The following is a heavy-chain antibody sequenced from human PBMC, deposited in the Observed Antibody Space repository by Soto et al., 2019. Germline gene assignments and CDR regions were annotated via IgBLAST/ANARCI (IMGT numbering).Heavy chain of an antibody. CDR1: GYSFTSYW. CDR2: IYPGDSDT. D-gene: IGHD6-6*01. J-gene: IGHJ6*03. V-gene: IGHV5-51*01. CDR3: ARHPKTPGSSIAARPHYYYYMDV. Sequence: GESLKISCKGSGYSFTSYWIGWVRQMPGKGLEWMGIIYPGDSDTRYSPSFQGQVTISADKSISTAYLQWSSLKASDTAMYYCARHPKTPGSSIAARPHYYYYMDVWGKGTTVTVSS.